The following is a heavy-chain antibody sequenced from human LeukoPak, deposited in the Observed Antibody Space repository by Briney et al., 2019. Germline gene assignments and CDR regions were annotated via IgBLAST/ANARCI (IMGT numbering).Heavy chain of an antibody. V-gene: IGHV4-30-2*01. CDR3: ARVSSGYYYPFDY. CDR1: GGSISSGGYS. J-gene: IGHJ4*02. Sequence: SETLSLTCAVSGGSISSGGYSWSWIRQPPGKGLEWIGYIYHSGSTYYNPSLKSRVTISVDRSKNQFSLKLSSVTAADTAVYYCARVSSGYYYPFDYWGQGTLVTVSS. D-gene: IGHD3-22*01. CDR2: IYHSGST.